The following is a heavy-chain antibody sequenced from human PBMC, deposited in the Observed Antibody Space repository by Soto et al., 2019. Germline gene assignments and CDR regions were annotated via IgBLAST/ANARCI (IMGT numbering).Heavy chain of an antibody. V-gene: IGHV1-18*01. D-gene: IGHD2-2*02. CDR1: GYTFTSYG. Sequence: ASVKVSFKASGYTFTSYGISWLRQAPGQGLEWMGWISAYNGNTNYAQKLQGRVTMTTDTSTSTAYMELRSLRSDDTAVYYCARKGVVPAAIGYYYGMDVWGQGTTVTVSS. CDR2: ISAYNGNT. CDR3: ARKGVVPAAIGYYYGMDV. J-gene: IGHJ6*02.